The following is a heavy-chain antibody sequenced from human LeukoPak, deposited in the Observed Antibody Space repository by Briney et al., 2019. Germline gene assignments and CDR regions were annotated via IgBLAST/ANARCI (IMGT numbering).Heavy chain of an antibody. Sequence: PGGSLRLSCAASGFTFSSYWMSWVRQAPGKGLEWVANIKQDGSEKYYVDSVKGRFTISRDNAKNSLYLQMNNLTVEDAAVYYCARSLYGEYSYCYFDLWGRGTLVTVSS. D-gene: IGHD4-17*01. J-gene: IGHJ2*01. CDR3: ARSLYGEYSYCYFDL. CDR2: IKQDGSEK. CDR1: GFTFSSYW. V-gene: IGHV3-7*03.